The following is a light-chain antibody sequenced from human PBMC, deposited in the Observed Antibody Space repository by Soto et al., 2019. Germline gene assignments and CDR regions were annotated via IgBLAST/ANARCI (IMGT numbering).Light chain of an antibody. CDR1: SSDVGDYNS. CDR3: SSYTSSSTLVL. J-gene: IGLJ2*01. CDR2: DVT. Sequence: QSALTQPASVSGSPGQSITISCTGSSSDVGDYNSVSWYQQHPGKAPKLMIYDVTDRPSGVSDRFSGSKSGNTASLTISGLQAEDEADYYCSSYTSSSTLVLFGGWTKVTVL. V-gene: IGLV2-14*01.